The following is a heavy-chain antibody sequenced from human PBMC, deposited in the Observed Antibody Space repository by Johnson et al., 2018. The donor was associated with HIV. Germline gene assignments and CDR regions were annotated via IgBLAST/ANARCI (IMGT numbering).Heavy chain of an antibody. CDR3: AKSPGKDHGGKSGAFDI. Sequence: QVQLVESGGGVVQPGRSLRLSCVASGFTFSNYGMHWVRQAPGKGLEWVAVIWYDGSNENYTDSVKGRFIISRDNSNNTLFLHMSGLRGEDTAVYYCAKSPGKDHGGKSGAFDIWGQGTMVTVSS. V-gene: IGHV3-33*03. D-gene: IGHD4-23*01. J-gene: IGHJ3*02. CDR2: IWYDGSNE. CDR1: GFTFSNYG.